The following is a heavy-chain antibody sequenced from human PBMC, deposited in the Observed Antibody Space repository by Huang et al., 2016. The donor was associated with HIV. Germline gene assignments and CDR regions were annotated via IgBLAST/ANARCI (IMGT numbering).Heavy chain of an antibody. J-gene: IGHJ4*02. CDR1: GFTFSSCA. V-gene: IGHV3-30*04. CDR3: ARGSAGVLWFGEM. D-gene: IGHD3-10*01. CDR2: ISYDGSNQ. Sequence: QERLVGSGGGVVQPGRSLRLSCAASGFTFSSCAMQWVRQAPGKGWWWVAVISYDGSNQHYGDSGKGRFTISRDNSKKMLYLQMNSLRMGDTAVYYCARGSAGVLWFGEMWGQGTLVTVSS.